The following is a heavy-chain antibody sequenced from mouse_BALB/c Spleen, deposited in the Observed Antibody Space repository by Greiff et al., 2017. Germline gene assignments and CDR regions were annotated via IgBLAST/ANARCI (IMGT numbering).Heavy chain of an antibody. CDR1: GYSITSDYA. Sequence: EVMLVESGPGLVKPSQSLSLTCTVTGYSITSDYAWNWIRQFPGNKLEWMGYISYSGSTSYNPSLKSRISITRDTSKNQFFLQLNSVTTEDTATYYCARSRPYYAMDYWGQGTSVTVSS. CDR2: ISYSGST. CDR3: ARSRPYYAMDY. V-gene: IGHV3-2*02. J-gene: IGHJ4*01.